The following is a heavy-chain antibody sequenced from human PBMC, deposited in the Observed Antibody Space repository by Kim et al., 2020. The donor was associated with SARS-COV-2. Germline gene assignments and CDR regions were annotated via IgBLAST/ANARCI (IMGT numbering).Heavy chain of an antibody. D-gene: IGHD3-3*01. Sequence: GGSLRLSCAASGFSFSNYGMHWVRQAPGKGLEWVSGVNRNGFRTFYADSVKGRFTISRDNAKNTLYLQMNSLRVEDTAVYYCATSEPRNFGTLKFDPWGQGTLVTVSS. CDR1: GFSFSNYG. V-gene: IGHV3-74*01. CDR2: VNRNGFRT. J-gene: IGHJ5*02. CDR3: ATSEPRNFGTLKFDP.